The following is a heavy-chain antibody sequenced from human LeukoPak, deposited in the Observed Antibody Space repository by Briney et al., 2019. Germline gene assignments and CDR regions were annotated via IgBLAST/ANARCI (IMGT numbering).Heavy chain of an antibody. CDR3: ARASPPYGSGSYYNA. V-gene: IGHV3-64*01. CDR1: GFTFSRYD. Sequence: GGSLRLSCAASGFTFSRYDMHWVRQAPGKGLEYVSAISSNGGSTYYANSVKGRFTISRDNSKNTLYLQMGSLRAEDMAVYYCARASPPYGSGSYYNAWGQGTLVTVSS. CDR2: ISSNGGST. J-gene: IGHJ5*02. D-gene: IGHD3-10*01.